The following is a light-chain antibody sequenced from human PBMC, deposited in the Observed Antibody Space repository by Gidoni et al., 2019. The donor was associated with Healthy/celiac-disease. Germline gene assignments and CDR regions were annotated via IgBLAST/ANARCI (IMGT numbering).Light chain of an antibody. V-gene: IGKV3-11*01. CDR2: DAS. Sequence: EIVLTQSPATLSLSPGERATLSCRASQSVSSYLAWYQQKPGQAPRLLIYDASNRATGIPARFSGSGSGTDFTLTISSLEPEDFAVYYCQQPGFTFGPXTKVDIK. CDR1: QSVSSY. CDR3: QQPGFT. J-gene: IGKJ3*01.